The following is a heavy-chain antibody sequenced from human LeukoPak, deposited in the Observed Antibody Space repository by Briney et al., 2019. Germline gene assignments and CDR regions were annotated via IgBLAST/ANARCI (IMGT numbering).Heavy chain of an antibody. Sequence: ASVKVSCTASGYTFTSYGITWVRQAPGQGLEWMGWISAYNGNTNYAQKLQGRVTMTTDTSTSTAYMELRSLRSDDTAVYYCARQSGSYEYYYYYYYMDVWGKGTTVTVSS. V-gene: IGHV1-18*01. J-gene: IGHJ6*03. CDR2: ISAYNGNT. D-gene: IGHD1-26*01. CDR1: GYTFTSYG. CDR3: ARQSGSYEYYYYYYYMDV.